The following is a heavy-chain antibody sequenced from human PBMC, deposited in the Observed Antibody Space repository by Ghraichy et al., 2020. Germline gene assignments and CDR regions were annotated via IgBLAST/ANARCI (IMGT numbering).Heavy chain of an antibody. Sequence: GGSLRLSCAASGFTFSSYSMNWVRQAPGKGLEWVSSISSSSSYIYYADSVKGRFTISRDNAKNSLYLQMNSLRAEDTAVYYCARDLSGYYYWFDPWGQGTLVTVSS. CDR3: ARDLSGYYYWFDP. D-gene: IGHD3-22*01. V-gene: IGHV3-21*01. J-gene: IGHJ5*02. CDR1: GFTFSSYS. CDR2: ISSSSSYI.